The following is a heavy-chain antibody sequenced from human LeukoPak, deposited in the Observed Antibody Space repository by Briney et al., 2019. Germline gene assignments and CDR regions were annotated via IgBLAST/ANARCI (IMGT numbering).Heavy chain of an antibody. V-gene: IGHV1-69*13. CDR3: ARSEARYYYDSSGYHWFDP. Sequence: ASVKVSCKASGGTFSSYAISWVRQAPGQGLEWMGGIIPIFGTANYAQKFQGRVTITADESTSTAYMELSSLGSEDTAVYYCARSEARYYYDSSGYHWFDPWGQGTLVTVSS. CDR1: GGTFSSYA. CDR2: IIPIFGTA. D-gene: IGHD3-22*01. J-gene: IGHJ5*02.